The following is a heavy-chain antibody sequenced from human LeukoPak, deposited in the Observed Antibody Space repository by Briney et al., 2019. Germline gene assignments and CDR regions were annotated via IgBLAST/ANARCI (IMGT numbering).Heavy chain of an antibody. J-gene: IGHJ5*02. CDR2: ISSSSSYI. D-gene: IGHD3-16*01. Sequence: GGSLRLSCAASGFTFSSYSMNWVRRAPGKGLEWVSSISSSSSYIYYADSVKGRFTISKDNAKNSLYLQMNSLRAEDTAVYYCARLRQTSYNWNDPWGQGTLVTVSS. V-gene: IGHV3-21*01. CDR1: GFTFSSYS. CDR3: ARLRQTSYNWNDP.